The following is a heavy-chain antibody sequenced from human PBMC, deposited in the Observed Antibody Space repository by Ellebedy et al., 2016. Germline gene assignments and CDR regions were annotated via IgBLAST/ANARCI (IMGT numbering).Heavy chain of an antibody. V-gene: IGHV4-39*01. CDR3: ARQRYSSPTL. D-gene: IGHD6-13*01. J-gene: IGHJ4*02. CDR2: LYYSGST. CDR1: GGSISSSSYY. Sequence: GSLRLSCIVSGGSISSSSYYWGWIRHPPGKGLEWIASLYYSGSTYYNPSLKSRVTISADTSKNQFSLKLSSVTAADTAVYYCARQRYSSPTLWGQGTLVTVSS.